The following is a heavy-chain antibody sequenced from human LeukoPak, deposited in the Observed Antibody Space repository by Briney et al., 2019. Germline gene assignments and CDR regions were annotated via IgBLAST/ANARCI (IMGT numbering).Heavy chain of an antibody. J-gene: IGHJ3*02. D-gene: IGHD3-3*01. CDR1: GFTFSSYG. CDR2: ISYDGSNK. CDR3: ARGDYDFWSGYLISEAQTGAQNDAFDI. V-gene: IGHV3-30*03. Sequence: AGGSLRLSCAASGFTFSSYGMHWVRQAPGKGLEWVAVISYDGSNKYYADSVKGRFTISRDNSKNTLYLQMNSLRAEDTAVYYCARGDYDFWSGYLISEAQTGAQNDAFDIWGQGTMVTVSS.